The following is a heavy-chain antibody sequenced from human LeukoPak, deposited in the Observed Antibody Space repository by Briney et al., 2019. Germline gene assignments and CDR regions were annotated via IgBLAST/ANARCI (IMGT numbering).Heavy chain of an antibody. CDR1: GYTFTSYA. Sequence: ASVKVSCKASGYTFTSYAMNWLRQAPGQGLEWMGWINTNTGNPTYAQGFTGRFVFSLDTSVSTAYLQISSLKAEDTAVYYCARVGRAAAAFGMDVWGQGTTVTVSS. CDR3: ARVGRAAAAFGMDV. D-gene: IGHD6-13*01. V-gene: IGHV7-4-1*02. CDR2: INTNTGNP. J-gene: IGHJ6*02.